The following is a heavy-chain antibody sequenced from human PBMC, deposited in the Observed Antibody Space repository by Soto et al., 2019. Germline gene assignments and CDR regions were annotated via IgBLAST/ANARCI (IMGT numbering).Heavy chain of an antibody. CDR1: GYTFTGYY. CDR2: INPNSGGT. V-gene: IGHV1-2*04. Sequence: QVQLVQSGAEVKKPGASVKVSCKASGYTFTGYYMHWVRQAPGQGLEWMGWINPNSGGTNYAQKFQGWVTMTRDTSISTAYMELSRLRSDDTAVYYCARDSCSGGSCYGHDAFDIWGQGTMVTVSS. D-gene: IGHD2-15*01. CDR3: ARDSCSGGSCYGHDAFDI. J-gene: IGHJ3*02.